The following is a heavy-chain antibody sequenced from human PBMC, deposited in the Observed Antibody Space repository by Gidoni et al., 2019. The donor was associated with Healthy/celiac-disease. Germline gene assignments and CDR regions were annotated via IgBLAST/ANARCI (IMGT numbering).Heavy chain of an antibody. Sequence: QVQLVQSGAEGKKPGASVQVSCKASGSTFTGYYMHWVRQAPGQGLEWMGWINPNSGGTNYAQKFQGRVTMTRDTSISTAYIELSRLRSDDTAVYYCARDLSPKIPTPDYWGQGTLVTVSS. CDR2: INPNSGGT. J-gene: IGHJ4*02. V-gene: IGHV1-2*02. CDR1: GSTFTGYY. D-gene: IGHD2-2*02. CDR3: ARDLSPKIPTPDY.